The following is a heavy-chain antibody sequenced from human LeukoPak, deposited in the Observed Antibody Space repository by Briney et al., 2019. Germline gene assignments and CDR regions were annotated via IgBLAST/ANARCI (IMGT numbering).Heavy chain of an antibody. J-gene: IGHJ3*02. CDR1: GGSISSSSYY. CDR3: ARLSYANWGSFSPTLADDAFDI. D-gene: IGHD7-27*01. CDR2: IYYSGST. Sequence: SETLSLTCTVSGGSISSSSYYWGWIRQPPGKGLEWIGSIYYSGSTYYNPSLKSRVTISVDTSKNQFSLKLSSVTAADTAVYYCARLSYANWGSFSPTLADDAFDIWGQGTMVTVSS. V-gene: IGHV4-39*01.